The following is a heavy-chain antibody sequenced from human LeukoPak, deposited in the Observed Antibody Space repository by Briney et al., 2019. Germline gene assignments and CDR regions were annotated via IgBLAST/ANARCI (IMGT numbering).Heavy chain of an antibody. CDR1: GFTFSNAW. Sequence: GSLRLSCAASGFTFSNAWMSWVRQVPGKGLEWVGEINHSGSTNYNPSLKSRVTISVDTSKNQFSLKLSSVTAADTAVYYCARRCALRYFDWLRVNWFDPWGQGTLVTVSS. CDR2: INHSGST. D-gene: IGHD3-9*01. CDR3: ARRCALRYFDWLRVNWFDP. V-gene: IGHV4-34*01. J-gene: IGHJ5*02.